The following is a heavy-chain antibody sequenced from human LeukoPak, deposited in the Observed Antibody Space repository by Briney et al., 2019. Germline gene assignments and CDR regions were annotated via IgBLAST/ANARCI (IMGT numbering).Heavy chain of an antibody. CDR1: GGSISSSSHY. D-gene: IGHD3-22*01. Sequence: SETLSLTCTVSGGSISSSSHYWGWIRQPPGKGLEWIGSIYYSGNTYYNPSLKSRVTISVDTSKNQFSLRLSSVSAADTAVYYCARSKDSMTSVYWGQGTLVTVSS. J-gene: IGHJ4*02. CDR2: IYYSGNT. V-gene: IGHV4-39*01. CDR3: ARSKDSMTSVY.